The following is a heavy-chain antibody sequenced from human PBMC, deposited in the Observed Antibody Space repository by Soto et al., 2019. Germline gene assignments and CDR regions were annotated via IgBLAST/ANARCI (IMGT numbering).Heavy chain of an antibody. CDR1: GGTFSCYA. CDR2: IIPIFGTA. J-gene: IGHJ3*02. D-gene: IGHD5-12*01. V-gene: IGHV1-69*12. Sequence: QVQLVQSGAEVKKPGSSVKVSCKASGGTFSCYAISWVRQAPGQGLEWMGGIIPIFGTANYAQKFQGRVTITADESTSTAYMELSSLRSEDTAVYYCARVRDGYNKGADAFDIWGQGTMVTVSS. CDR3: ARVRDGYNKGADAFDI.